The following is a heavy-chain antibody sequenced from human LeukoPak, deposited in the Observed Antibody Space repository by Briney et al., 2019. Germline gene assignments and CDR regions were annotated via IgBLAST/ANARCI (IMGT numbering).Heavy chain of an antibody. CDR2: IYTSGST. V-gene: IGHV4-4*09. Sequence: SETLSLTCTVSGGSIGDHYWSWIRQPPGKGLEWIGYIYTSGSTNYNPSLKSRVTISVDTSKNQFSLKLSSVTAADTAVYYCARHRGARCSSTSCWNNWFDPWGQGTLVTVSS. CDR3: ARHRGARCSSTSCWNNWFDP. J-gene: IGHJ5*02. D-gene: IGHD2-2*01. CDR1: GGSIGDHY.